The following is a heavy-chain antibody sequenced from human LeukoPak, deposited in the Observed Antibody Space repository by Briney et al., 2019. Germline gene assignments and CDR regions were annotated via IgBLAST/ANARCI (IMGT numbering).Heavy chain of an antibody. D-gene: IGHD4-17*01. CDR3: ARADDYGDYLDY. CDR1: GFTFSSYG. J-gene: IGHJ4*02. V-gene: IGHV3-33*01. CDR2: IWYDGSNK. Sequence: GGSLRLSCAASGFTFSSYGMHWVRQAPGKGPEWVAVIWYDGSNKYYADSVKGRFTISRDNSKNTLYLQMNSLRAEDTAVYYCARADDYGDYLDYWSQGTLVTVSS.